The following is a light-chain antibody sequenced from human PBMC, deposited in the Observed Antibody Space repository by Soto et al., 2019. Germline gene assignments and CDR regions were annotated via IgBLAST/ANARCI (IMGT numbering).Light chain of an antibody. CDR3: QQYGSSLT. V-gene: IGKV3-20*01. Sequence: EIVLTQSPGTLSLSPGEGATVSCGASQSINSKSVAWYHPKLGQAPRLLIYNPSTRATGIPDRFSGSGSGTDFTLNISRLEPEDFAVYYCQQYGSSLTLGPGTKVDIK. CDR2: NPS. CDR1: QSINSKS. J-gene: IGKJ1*01.